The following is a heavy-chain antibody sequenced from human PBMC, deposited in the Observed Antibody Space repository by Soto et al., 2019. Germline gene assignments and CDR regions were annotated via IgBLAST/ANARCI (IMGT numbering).Heavy chain of an antibody. CDR1: GFTFSSYE. Sequence: GGSLRLSCAASGFTFSSYEMNWVRQAPGEGLEWVSYISSSGSTIYYADSVKGRFTISRDNAKNSLYLQMNSLRAEDTALYFCARGHRSTWYAVDHWGQGTQVTVSS. V-gene: IGHV3-48*03. CDR2: ISSSGSTI. CDR3: ARGHRSTWYAVDH. D-gene: IGHD6-13*01. J-gene: IGHJ4*02.